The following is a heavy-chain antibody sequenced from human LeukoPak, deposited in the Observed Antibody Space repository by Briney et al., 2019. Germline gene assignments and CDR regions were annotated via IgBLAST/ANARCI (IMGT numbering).Heavy chain of an antibody. J-gene: IGHJ4*02. CDR2: INTNTGNP. CDR1: GYTFTSYA. D-gene: IGHD6-13*01. V-gene: IGHV7-4-1*02. Sequence: ASVKVSCKASGYTFTSYARNWVRQAPGQGLEWMGWINTNTGNPTYAQGFTGRFVFTLDTSVSTAYLQISSLKAEDTAVYYCARDLTTIAAAGTSYNYWGQGTLVTVSS. CDR3: ARDLTTIAAAGTSYNY.